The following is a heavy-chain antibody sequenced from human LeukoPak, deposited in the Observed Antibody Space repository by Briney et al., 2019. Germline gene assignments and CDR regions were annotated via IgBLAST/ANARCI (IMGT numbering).Heavy chain of an antibody. D-gene: IGHD3-10*01. Sequence: SETLSLTCIVSGGSISSSNYYWDWIRQPPGQGLEWIGSMSHSERTYYNPSLKSRLTIFVDTSKNQFSLKLSSVTAADTAVYYCARRYGSGSSGTFDYWGQGTLVTVSS. CDR2: MSHSERT. CDR3: ARRYGSGSSGTFDY. CDR1: GGSISSSNYY. J-gene: IGHJ4*02. V-gene: IGHV4-39*07.